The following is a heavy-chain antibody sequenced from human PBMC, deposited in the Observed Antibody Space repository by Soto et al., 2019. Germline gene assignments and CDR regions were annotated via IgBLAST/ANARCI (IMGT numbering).Heavy chain of an antibody. Sequence: ASLKVACKAAGYTFTAYGVNWVRQAPGQGLEWMGWISVYTGNTNYAQNLQGRVTMTTDTSTRTAYMELRGLRSGDTAVYYCARGRAYCGGDCYLLDYWGQGTPVTVSS. V-gene: IGHV1-18*01. CDR1: GYTFTAYG. CDR3: ARGRAYCGGDCYLLDY. D-gene: IGHD2-21*02. CDR2: ISVYTGNT. J-gene: IGHJ4*02.